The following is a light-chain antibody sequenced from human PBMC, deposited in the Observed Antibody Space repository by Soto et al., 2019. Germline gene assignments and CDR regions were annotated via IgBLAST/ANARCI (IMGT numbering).Light chain of an antibody. V-gene: IGLV1-44*01. CDR2: SNN. CDR1: SSNIGSNT. CDR3: AAWDDRLNVRYL. J-gene: IGLJ1*01. Sequence: QSVLTQPPSASGTPGQRVTISCSGSSSNIGSNTVNWYQQLPGTAPKLLIYSNNQRPSGVPDRFSGSKSGTSASLAISGLQSEDEADYYCAAWDDRLNVRYLFGTGTTVTV.